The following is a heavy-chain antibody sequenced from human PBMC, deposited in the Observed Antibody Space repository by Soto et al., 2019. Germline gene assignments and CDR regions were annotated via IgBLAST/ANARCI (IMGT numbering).Heavy chain of an antibody. CDR3: AKDISHFPQQLFDY. D-gene: IGHD6-13*01. V-gene: IGHV3-9*01. CDR2: ISWNSGSI. CDR1: GFTFDDYA. J-gene: IGHJ4*02. Sequence: PGGSLRLSCAASGFTFDDYAMHWVRQAPGKGLEWVSGISWNSGSIGYADSVKGRFTISRDNAKNSLYLQMNSLRAEDTALYYCAKDISHFPQQLFDYWGRGTLVTVSS.